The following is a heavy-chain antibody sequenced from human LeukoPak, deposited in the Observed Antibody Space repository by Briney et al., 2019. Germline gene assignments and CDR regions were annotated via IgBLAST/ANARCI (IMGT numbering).Heavy chain of an antibody. J-gene: IGHJ6*04. D-gene: IGHD3-10*02. Sequence: GGSLRLSCAASGFTFDDYGMSWVRQAPGKGLEWVSGINWDGGTTGHADSVKGRFTISRDNAKNSLYLQMNSLRAEDTAVYYCAELGITMIGGVWGKGTTVTISS. V-gene: IGHV3-20*04. CDR3: AELGITMIGGV. CDR2: INWDGGTT. CDR1: GFTFDDYG.